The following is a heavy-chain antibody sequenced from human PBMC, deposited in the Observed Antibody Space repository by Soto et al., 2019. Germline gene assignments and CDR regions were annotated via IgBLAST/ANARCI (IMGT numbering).Heavy chain of an antibody. CDR3: AMITMRHSFDP. Sequence: QVQLVQSGSEVTKPGSAVKVSCKASGGTFRSNGISWVRQAPGQGLEWLGGIIPIVHTASYAQTFRGRVTITVDESTTTAYMELSSLRSDDTAVYYCAMITMRHSFDPWGQGTLVTVSS. J-gene: IGHJ5*02. CDR1: GGTFRSNG. CDR2: IIPIVHTA. V-gene: IGHV1-69*01. D-gene: IGHD3-22*01.